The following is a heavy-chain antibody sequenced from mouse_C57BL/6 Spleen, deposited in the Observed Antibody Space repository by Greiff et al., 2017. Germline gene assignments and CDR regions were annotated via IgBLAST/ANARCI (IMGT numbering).Heavy chain of an antibody. CDR1: GYTFTSYW. D-gene: IGHD2-2*01. V-gene: IGHV1-7*01. CDR3: ARGNDDYFDY. J-gene: IGHJ2*01. CDR2: INPSSGYT. Sequence: VQLQQSGAELAKPGASVKLSCKASGYTFTSYWMHWVKQRPGQGLEWIGYINPSSGYTKYNQKFKYKATLTADKSSSTAYMQLSSRTYEDSAVYYGARGNDDYFDYWGQGTTLTVSS.